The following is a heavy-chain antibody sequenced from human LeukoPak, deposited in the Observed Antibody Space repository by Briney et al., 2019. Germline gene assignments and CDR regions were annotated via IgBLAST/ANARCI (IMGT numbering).Heavy chain of an antibody. CDR3: ARGHYYDTSGDY. D-gene: IGHD3-22*01. V-gene: IGHV4-59*11. Sequence: SETLSLTCAVSGDSISSHYWSWIRQPPGKGLEWIDYIDYSWGTNYNPSLKSRVTISVHTSKNQFSLNLSSVTAADTAVYYCARGHYYDTSGDYWGQGTLVTVSS. CDR2: IDYSWGT. CDR1: GDSISSHY. J-gene: IGHJ4*02.